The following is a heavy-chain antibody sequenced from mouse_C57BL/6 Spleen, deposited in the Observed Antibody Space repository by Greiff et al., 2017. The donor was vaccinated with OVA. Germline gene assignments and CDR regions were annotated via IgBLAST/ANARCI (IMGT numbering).Heavy chain of an antibody. V-gene: IGHV1-55*01. CDR2: IYPGSGST. CDR1: GYTFTSYW. D-gene: IGHD1-1*01. J-gene: IGHJ1*03. CDR3: ARGFITTPLAGYFDV. Sequence: VQLQQPGAELVKPGASVKMSCKASGYTFTSYWITWVKQRPGQGLEWIGDIYPGSGSTNYNEKFKSKATLTVDTSSSTAYMQLSSLTSEDSAVYYGARGFITTPLAGYFDVWGTGTTVTVSS.